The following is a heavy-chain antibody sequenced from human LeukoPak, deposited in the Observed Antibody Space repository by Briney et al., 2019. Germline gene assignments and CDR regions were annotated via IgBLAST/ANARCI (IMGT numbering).Heavy chain of an antibody. CDR2: IDYSGKT. CDR1: GVSISGRGY. Sequence: SEALSLTCSVSGVSISGRGYWGWIRQHPGKGLEWIGYIDYSGKTYYKPSLQSRVIISADTSQNQFTLKVSSVTAADTAVYYCAAGYGSGWFDAWGQGAVVTVSS. V-gene: IGHV4-31*03. J-gene: IGHJ5*02. CDR3: AAGYGSGWFDA. D-gene: IGHD3-9*01.